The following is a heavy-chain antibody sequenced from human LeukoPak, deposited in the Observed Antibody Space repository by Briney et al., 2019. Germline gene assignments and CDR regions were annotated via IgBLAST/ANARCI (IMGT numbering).Heavy chain of an antibody. CDR1: GGSFSGYY. Sequence: SETLSLTCAVYGGSFSGYYWSWIRQPPGKGLEWIGEINHSGSTNYNPSLKSRVTISVDTSKNQLSLKLSSVTAADTAVYYCARGRDSSSWYAHYWGQGTLVTVSS. J-gene: IGHJ4*02. CDR3: ARGRDSSSWYAHY. V-gene: IGHV4-34*01. CDR2: INHSGST. D-gene: IGHD6-13*01.